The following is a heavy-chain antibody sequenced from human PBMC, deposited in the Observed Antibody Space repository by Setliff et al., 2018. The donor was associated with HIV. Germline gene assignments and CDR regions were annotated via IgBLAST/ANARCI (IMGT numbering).Heavy chain of an antibody. CDR3: AKMHTAMDPDTFDI. J-gene: IGHJ3*02. Sequence: GGSLRLSCAASGFTFSNYAMSWVRQAPGKGLEWVSGISGSSSYTHYADSVKGRFTISRDNAKNSLYLQMNSLRVEDTAIYYCAKMHTAMDPDTFDIWGQGTMVTVSS. D-gene: IGHD5-18*01. V-gene: IGHV3-21*01. CDR1: GFTFSNYA. CDR2: ISGSSSYT.